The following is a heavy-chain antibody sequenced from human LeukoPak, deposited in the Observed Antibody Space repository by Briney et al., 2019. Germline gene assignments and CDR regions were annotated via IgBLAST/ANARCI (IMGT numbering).Heavy chain of an antibody. V-gene: IGHV4-34*01. CDR1: GGSFSGYY. CDR2: IYHSGST. J-gene: IGHJ6*03. Sequence: SETLSLTCAVYGGSFSGYYWSWIRQPPGKGLEWIGEIYHSGSTNYNPSLKSRVTISVDTSKNQFSLKLSSVTAADTAVYYCARERVPYYYGSGTRVGYYYYMDVRGKGTTVTVSS. CDR3: ARERVPYYYGSGTRVGYYYYMDV. D-gene: IGHD3-10*01.